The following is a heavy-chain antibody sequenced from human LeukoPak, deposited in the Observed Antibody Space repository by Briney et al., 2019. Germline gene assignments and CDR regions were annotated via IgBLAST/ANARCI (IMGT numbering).Heavy chain of an antibody. CDR2: ISYDGSNK. V-gene: IGHV3-30-3*01. CDR1: GFTFSSYA. Sequence: AGRALRLSCAASGFTFSSYAMHWVRQAPGKGLEWVAVISYDGSNKYYADSVKGRFTISRDNSKNTLYLQMNSLRAEDTAVYYCARAYQPHSSGYPGVDYWGQGTLVTVSS. J-gene: IGHJ4*02. CDR3: ARAYQPHSSGYPGVDY. D-gene: IGHD3-22*01.